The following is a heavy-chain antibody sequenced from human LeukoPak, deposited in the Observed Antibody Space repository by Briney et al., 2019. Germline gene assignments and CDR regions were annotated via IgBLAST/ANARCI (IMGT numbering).Heavy chain of an antibody. CDR3: AKATRYDYYDSSGYSNWFDP. V-gene: IGHV1-69*13. CDR2: IIPIFGTA. D-gene: IGHD3-22*01. CDR1: GGTFSSYA. Sequence: SVKVSCKASGGTFSSYAISWVRQAPGQGLEWMGGIIPIFGTANYAQKFQGRVTITADESTSTAYMELSSLRSEDTAVYHCAKATRYDYYDSSGYSNWFDPWGQGTLVTVPS. J-gene: IGHJ5*02.